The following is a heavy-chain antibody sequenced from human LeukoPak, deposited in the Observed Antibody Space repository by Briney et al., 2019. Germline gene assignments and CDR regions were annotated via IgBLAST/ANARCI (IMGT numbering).Heavy chain of an antibody. CDR2: ISAYNGNT. D-gene: IGHD2-15*01. Sequence: ASVKVSSQASGYTFTSYGISWVRQAPGQGGEWMGWISAYNGNTNYAQKLQGRVTMTTDTSTSTAYMELRSPRSDDTAVYYCARGQSGGPLDYYYYYMDVWGKGTTVTVSS. CDR3: ARGQSGGPLDYYYYYMDV. V-gene: IGHV1-18*01. CDR1: GYTFTSYG. J-gene: IGHJ6*03.